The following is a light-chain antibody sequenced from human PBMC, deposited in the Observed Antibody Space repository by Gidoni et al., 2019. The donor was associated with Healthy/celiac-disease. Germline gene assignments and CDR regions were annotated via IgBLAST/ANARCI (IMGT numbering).Light chain of an antibody. CDR1: QGISSW. CDR3: QQANSFPVT. Sequence: DIQMTQSPSSVSASVGDRVTSTCRASQGISSWLALYQQKPGKSPKLLIYAAYSLQSGVPSRFSGSGYGTDFTRTISSLQPEDFATYYCQQANSFPVTFGQGTRLEIK. J-gene: IGKJ5*01. CDR2: AAY. V-gene: IGKV1-12*01.